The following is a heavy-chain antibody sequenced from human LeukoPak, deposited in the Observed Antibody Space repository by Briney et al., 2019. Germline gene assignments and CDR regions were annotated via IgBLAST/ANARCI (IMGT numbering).Heavy chain of an antibody. CDR3: ARVGDFWSGYYQTYYYYMDV. J-gene: IGHJ6*03. CDR1: GYTFTGYS. D-gene: IGHD3-3*01. V-gene: IGHV1-2*02. Sequence: ASVKVSCKDSGYTFTGYSMHWVRQAPGQGLEWMGWINPNSGGTNYAQKFQGRVTMTRDTSISTAYMELSRLRSDDTAVYYCARVGDFWSGYYQTYYYYMDVWGKGTTVTVSS. CDR2: INPNSGGT.